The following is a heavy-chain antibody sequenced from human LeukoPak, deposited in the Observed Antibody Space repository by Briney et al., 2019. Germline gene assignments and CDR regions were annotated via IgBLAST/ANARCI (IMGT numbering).Heavy chain of an antibody. CDR2: IYTSGST. CDR3: ARGSMTFYYYGMDV. D-gene: IGHD6-6*01. CDR1: GGSISSYY. V-gene: IGHV4-4*07. Sequence: SETLSLTCTVSGGSISSYYWSWIRQPAGKGLEWIGRIYTSGSTNYTHSLKSRVTMSVDTSKNQFSLKLSSVTAADTAVYYCARGSMTFYYYGMDVWGQGTTVTVSS. J-gene: IGHJ6*02.